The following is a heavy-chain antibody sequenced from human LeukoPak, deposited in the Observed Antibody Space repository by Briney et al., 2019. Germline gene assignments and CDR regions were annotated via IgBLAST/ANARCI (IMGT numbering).Heavy chain of an antibody. D-gene: IGHD3-10*01. V-gene: IGHV3-30*04. CDR1: GFTFSSYA. J-gene: IGHJ4*02. CDR3: AKDSTGASDY. CDR2: ISYDGSNK. Sequence: GGSLRLSCAASGFTFSSYAMHWVRQAPGKGLEWVAVISYDGSNKYYADSVKGRFTISRDNSKNTLYLQMNSLRAEDTAVYYCAKDSTGASDYWGQGTLVTVSS.